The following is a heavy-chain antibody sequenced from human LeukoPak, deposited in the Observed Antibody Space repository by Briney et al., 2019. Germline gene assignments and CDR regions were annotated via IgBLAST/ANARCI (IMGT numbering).Heavy chain of an antibody. CDR1: GYTFTSYY. J-gene: IGHJ4*02. CDR3: ARDGGLRQRGYSSS. Sequence: GASVKVSCKASGYTFTSYYMHWVRQAPGQGLEWMGWINPNSGGTNYAQKFQGRVTMTRDTSISTAYMELSRLRSDDTAVYYCARDGGLRQRGYSSSWGQGTLVTVSS. D-gene: IGHD6-13*01. CDR2: INPNSGGT. V-gene: IGHV1-2*02.